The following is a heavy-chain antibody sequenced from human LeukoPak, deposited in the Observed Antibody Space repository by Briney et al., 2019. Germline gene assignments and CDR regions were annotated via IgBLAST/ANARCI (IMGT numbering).Heavy chain of an antibody. V-gene: IGHV3-30*18. CDR3: AKDRWIRRISMAGQDY. Sequence: PGGSLRLSCAASGFSFSSYGMHWVRQAPGEGLEWVAVISFDGTTKYYADSVRGRFTISRDNSRNSLYLQMDSLRAEDTAVYYCAKDRWIRRISMAGQDYWGQGTLVTVS. CDR2: ISFDGTTK. CDR1: GFSFSSYG. J-gene: IGHJ4*02. D-gene: IGHD6-19*01.